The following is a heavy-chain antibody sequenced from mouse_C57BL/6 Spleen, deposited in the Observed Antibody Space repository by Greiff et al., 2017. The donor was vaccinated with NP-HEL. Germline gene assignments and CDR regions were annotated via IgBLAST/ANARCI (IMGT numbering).Heavy chain of an antibody. D-gene: IGHD1-1*01. CDR2: IDPSDSYT. J-gene: IGHJ3*01. V-gene: IGHV1-59*01. CDR3: ARPYYGSSSFAY. Sequence: QVQLQQPGAELVRPGTSVKLSCKASGYTFTSYWMHWVKQRPGQGLEWIGVIDPSDSYTNYNQKFKGKATLTVDTSSSTAYMQLSSLTSEDSAVYYCARPYYGSSSFAYWGQGTLVTVSA. CDR1: GYTFTSYW.